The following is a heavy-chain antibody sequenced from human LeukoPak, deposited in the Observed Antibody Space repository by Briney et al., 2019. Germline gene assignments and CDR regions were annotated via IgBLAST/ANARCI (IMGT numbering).Heavy chain of an antibody. CDR2: IRSKAYGGTT. Sequence: GSLRLSCTASGFTFGDYAMSWVRQAPGKGLEWVGFIRSKAYGGTTEYAASVKGRFTISRDDSKSIAYLQMNSLKTEDTAVYYCTRRAFYDPYYYVDVWGKGTTVTVSS. CDR1: GFTFGDYA. D-gene: IGHD2/OR15-2a*01. J-gene: IGHJ6*03. V-gene: IGHV3-49*04. CDR3: TRRAFYDPYYYVDV.